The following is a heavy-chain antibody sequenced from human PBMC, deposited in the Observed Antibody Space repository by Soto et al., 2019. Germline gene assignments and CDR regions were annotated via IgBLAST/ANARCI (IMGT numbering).Heavy chain of an antibody. CDR1: GFTFSNYN. V-gene: IGHV3-21*01. CDR2: ISSSSSYI. CDR3: ARGSAEAGTAAIDH. D-gene: IGHD6-19*01. Sequence: GGSLRLSCAASGFTFSNYNMNWVRQAPGKGLEWVSSISSSSSYIYYADSVKGRFTISRDNAKNSLYLQMNSLRAEDTAVYYSARGSAEAGTAAIDHWGQGTLVTDSS. J-gene: IGHJ4*02.